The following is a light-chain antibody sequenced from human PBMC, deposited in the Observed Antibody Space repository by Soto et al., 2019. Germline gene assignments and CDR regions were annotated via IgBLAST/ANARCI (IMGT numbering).Light chain of an antibody. CDR2: DTS. CDR3: QQYGNSPIT. J-gene: IGKJ5*01. CDR1: QSLANSF. V-gene: IGKV3-20*01. Sequence: EIVMTQSPATLSVSPGQRVTLSCRSSQSLANSFIAWYQQKPGQAPRLLIYDTSSRASGIPDRFSGSGSGTDFTLTISRLETEDFAVYYCQQYGNSPITLGQGTRLEIK.